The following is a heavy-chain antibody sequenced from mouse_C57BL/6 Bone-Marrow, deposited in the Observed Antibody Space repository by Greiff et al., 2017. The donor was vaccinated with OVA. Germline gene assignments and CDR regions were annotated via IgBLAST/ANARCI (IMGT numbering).Heavy chain of an antibody. CDR3: AGDTVAPFDY. CDR1: GYSFTGYF. V-gene: IGHV1-20*01. J-gene: IGHJ2*01. Sequence: VQLKESGPELVKPGDSVKISCKASGYSFTGYFMNWVMQSHGKSLEWIGRINHYNGDTFYNQKFKGKATLTVDKSSSTAHMELRSLTSEDSAVYYCAGDTVAPFDYWGQGTTLTVSS. CDR2: INHYNGDT. D-gene: IGHD1-1*01.